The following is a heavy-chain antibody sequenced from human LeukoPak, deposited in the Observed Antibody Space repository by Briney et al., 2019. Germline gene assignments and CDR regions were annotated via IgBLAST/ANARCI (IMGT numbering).Heavy chain of an antibody. D-gene: IGHD6-6*01. CDR3: AREFGDEYSSSSGLGY. J-gene: IGHJ4*02. CDR2: IYTSGST. Sequence: PSETLSLTCTVSGGSISSYYWSWIRQPAGKGLEWIGRIYTSGSTNYNPSLKSRVTMSVDTSKNQLSLKLSSVTAADTAVYYCAREFGDEYSSSSGLGYWGQGTLVTVSS. V-gene: IGHV4-4*07. CDR1: GGSISSYY.